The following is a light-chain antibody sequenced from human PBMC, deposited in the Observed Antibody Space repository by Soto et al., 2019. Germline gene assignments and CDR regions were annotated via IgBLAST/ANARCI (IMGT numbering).Light chain of an antibody. V-gene: IGLV1-47*01. CDR3: AVWDDSLSALV. J-gene: IGLJ2*01. Sequence: QSVLTQPPSASGTPGQRVTISCSGSSSNIGSNYVYWYQQLPGTAPKLLIYRNNQRPSGVPDRFSGSKSGTSASLAISGLRSEDEADYYCAVWDDSLSALVFGGGTKLTVL. CDR1: SSNIGSNY. CDR2: RNN.